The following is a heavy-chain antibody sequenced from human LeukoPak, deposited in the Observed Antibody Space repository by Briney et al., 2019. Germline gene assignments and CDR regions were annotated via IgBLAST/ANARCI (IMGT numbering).Heavy chain of an antibody. CDR3: ARTGDIVVVPAAISYFDY. D-gene: IGHD2-2*01. CDR2: INHSGST. J-gene: IGHJ4*02. CDR1: GGSFSGYY. V-gene: IGHV4-34*01. Sequence: PSETLSLTCAVYGGSFSGYYWSWIRQPPGKGLEWIGEINHSGSTNYNPSLKSRVTISVDTSKNQFSLKLSSVTAADTAVYYCARTGDIVVVPAAISYFDYWGQGTLVTVSS.